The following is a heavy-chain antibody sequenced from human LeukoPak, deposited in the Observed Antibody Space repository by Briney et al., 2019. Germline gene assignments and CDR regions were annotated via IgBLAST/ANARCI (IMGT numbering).Heavy chain of an antibody. CDR3: ARSLPYGTTWYGRSDF. J-gene: IGHJ4*02. CDR1: GFTFSSYS. V-gene: IGHV3-7*03. Sequence: GGSLRLSCAASGFTFSSYSMNWVRQAPGKGLEWVAHIRQDGDTKYYVDSVKGRFTISRDNAMNSLYLQMNSLRAEDTAIYYCARSLPYGTTWYGRSDFWGQGTLVTVST. D-gene: IGHD6-13*01. CDR2: IRQDGDTK.